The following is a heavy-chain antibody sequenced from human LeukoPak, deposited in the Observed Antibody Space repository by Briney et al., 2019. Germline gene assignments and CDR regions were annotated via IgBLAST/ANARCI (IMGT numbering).Heavy chain of an antibody. CDR2: ISSSGSTI. CDR1: GFTFSDYY. D-gene: IGHD3-22*01. V-gene: IGHV3-11*01. Sequence: GGSLRLSCAASGFTFSDYYMSWIRQAPGKGLEWVSYISSSGSTIYYADSVKGRFTISRDNAKNSLYLQMNSLRAEDTAVYYCAKVKNYYDSSGYEDYWGQGTLVTVSS. CDR3: AKVKNYYDSSGYEDY. J-gene: IGHJ4*02.